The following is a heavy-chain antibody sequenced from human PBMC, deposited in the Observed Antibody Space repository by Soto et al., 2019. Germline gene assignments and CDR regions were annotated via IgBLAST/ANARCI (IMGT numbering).Heavy chain of an antibody. Sequence: EVQLLESGGGLVQPGGSLRLSCAASGFTFSSYAMSWVRQAPGKGLEWVSAISGSGSTIYYADSVKGRFTISRDNAKNSLYLQMNSLRAEDTAVYYCAGGGKTRTGDFDYWGQGTLVTVSS. D-gene: IGHD3-16*01. CDR2: ISGSGSTI. CDR3: AGGGKTRTGDFDY. J-gene: IGHJ4*02. CDR1: GFTFSSYA. V-gene: IGHV3-23*01.